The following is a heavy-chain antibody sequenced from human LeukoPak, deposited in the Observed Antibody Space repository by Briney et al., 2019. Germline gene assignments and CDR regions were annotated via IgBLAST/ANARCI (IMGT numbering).Heavy chain of an antibody. D-gene: IGHD4-17*01. CDR1: GYTLTEVS. J-gene: IGHJ4*02. CDR3: ATEVVGYGDVHYFDS. CDR2: FDPADGEP. V-gene: IGHV1-24*01. Sequence: ASVKVSCKISGYTLTEVSMHWVRQAPGKGLEWMGGFDPADGEPIYAQKFQGRVTMSEDTSTDTAYMDLSSLRSEDTDVYYCATEVVGYGDVHYFDSWGQGTLVTVFS.